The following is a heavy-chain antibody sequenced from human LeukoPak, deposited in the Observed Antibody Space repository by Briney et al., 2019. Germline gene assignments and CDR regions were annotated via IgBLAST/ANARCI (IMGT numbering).Heavy chain of an antibody. Sequence: PSETLSLTCTVSGYSISSGYYWGWIRQPPGKGLEWIGSMYHSGRSYYNPSLKSRVTISVDTSKNQFSLKLTSVTAADTAVYYCVRVPSGRYWPHDYWGQGTLVTVSS. CDR2: MYHSGRS. D-gene: IGHD1-26*01. V-gene: IGHV4-38-2*02. CDR1: GYSISSGYY. J-gene: IGHJ4*02. CDR3: VRVPSGRYWPHDY.